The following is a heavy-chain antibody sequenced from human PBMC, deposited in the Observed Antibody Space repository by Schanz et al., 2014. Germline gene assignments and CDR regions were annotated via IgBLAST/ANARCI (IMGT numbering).Heavy chain of an antibody. D-gene: IGHD6-13*01. CDR3: ARDIKKQLVDSKDYYYGMDV. Sequence: EVQLLESGGGLVQPGGSLRLSCVASGFTFFGSFAMSWVRQAPGKGLEWVSGMSWNAGSLGYGDSVKGRFTISRDDAKNSLFLEMNNLRTEDTAVYFCARDIKKQLVDSKDYYYGMDVWGQGTTVTVSS. J-gene: IGHJ6*02. V-gene: IGHV3-20*04. CDR2: MSWNAGSL. CDR1: GFTFFGSFA.